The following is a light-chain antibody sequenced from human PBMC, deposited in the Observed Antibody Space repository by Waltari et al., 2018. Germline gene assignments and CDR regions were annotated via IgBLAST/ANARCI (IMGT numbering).Light chain of an antibody. CDR2: AAS. J-gene: IGKJ1*01. CDR1: QSISTY. CDR3: QQSYESPWT. V-gene: IGKV1-39*01. Sequence: DIQMTQSPSSLSASVGDRVTITCRASQSISTYLNWYQQKPGKAPKLLIYAASTLQSGVPSMFSGSGSGTDFTFTISSLHPEDFASYYCQQSYESPWTFVQGTKVEVK.